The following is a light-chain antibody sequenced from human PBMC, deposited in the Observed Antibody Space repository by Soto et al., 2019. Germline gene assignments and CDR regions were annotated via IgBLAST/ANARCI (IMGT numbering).Light chain of an antibody. V-gene: IGKV3-15*01. Sequence: EVVMTQSPASLSASPGERVTLSCRASQNIRSSLAWYQQRPGQAPRLLIYDASTRATGIPPRFSGGGCGTEFTVTISSLLYEDFAISYCYQYYIWHPYPFGHGTKVDIK. CDR1: QNIRSS. J-gene: IGKJ2*01. CDR3: YQYYIWHPYP. CDR2: DAS.